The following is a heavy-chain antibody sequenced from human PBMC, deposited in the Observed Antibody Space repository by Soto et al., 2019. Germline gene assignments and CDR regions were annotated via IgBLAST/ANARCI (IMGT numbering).Heavy chain of an antibody. Sequence: QLQLQESGSGLVKPSETLSLTCIVSNGSISSRSSYWGWIRQTPGKGLEWIGSIYYIGNTYYNPSLKSRVPISIDTSKNQFSLKMNSVTAADTAVYFCGGQDYGAKGYYFENCG. J-gene: IGHJ4*01. CDR1: NGSISSRSSY. V-gene: IGHV4-39*01. CDR2: IYYIGNT. D-gene: IGHD4-17*01. CDR3: GGQDYGAKGYYFEN.